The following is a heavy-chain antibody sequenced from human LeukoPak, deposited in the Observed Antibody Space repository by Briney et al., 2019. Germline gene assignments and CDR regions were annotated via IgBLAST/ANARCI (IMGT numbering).Heavy chain of an antibody. Sequence: TGGSLRLSCAASGFTFSSYGMHWVRQAPGKGLEWVAVISYDGSNKYYADPVKGRFTISRDNSKNTLYLQMNSLRAEDTAVYYCAKSDSGSYYVLDYWGQGTLVTVSS. CDR1: GFTFSSYG. CDR3: AKSDSGSYYVLDY. J-gene: IGHJ4*02. D-gene: IGHD1-26*01. V-gene: IGHV3-30*18. CDR2: ISYDGSNK.